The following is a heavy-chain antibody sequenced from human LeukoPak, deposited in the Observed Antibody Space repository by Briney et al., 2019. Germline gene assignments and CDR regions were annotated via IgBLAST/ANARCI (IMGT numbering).Heavy chain of an antibody. CDR2: IYTSGST. J-gene: IGHJ4*02. CDR3: ARLYSGYDSLRFDY. CDR1: GGSISSYY. D-gene: IGHD5-12*01. V-gene: IGHV4-4*07. Sequence: SETLSLTCTVSGGSISSYYWSWIRQPAGKGLEWIGRIYTSGSTNYNPSLKSRVTMSVDTSKNQFSLKLSSVTAADTAVYYCARLYSGYDSLRFDYWGQGTLVTVSS.